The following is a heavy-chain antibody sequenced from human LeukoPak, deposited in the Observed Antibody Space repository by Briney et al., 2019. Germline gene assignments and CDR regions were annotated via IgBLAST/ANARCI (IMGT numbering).Heavy chain of an antibody. CDR1: GYSISSGYY. V-gene: IGHV4-38-2*02. D-gene: IGHD3-22*01. Sequence: KTSETLSLTRTVSGYSISSGYYWGWIRQPPGKGLEWIGEIYHSGRPHYNPSLKSRDTISVDKSKNQFSLKLSSVTAADTAVYYCARTPDYYDSSGYNYNYYYYMDVWGKGTTVTVSS. CDR3: ARTPDYYDSSGYNYNYYYYMDV. CDR2: IYHSGRP. J-gene: IGHJ6*03.